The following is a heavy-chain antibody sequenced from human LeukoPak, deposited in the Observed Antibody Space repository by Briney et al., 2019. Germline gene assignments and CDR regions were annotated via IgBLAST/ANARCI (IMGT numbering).Heavy chain of an antibody. CDR3: AKTLSSGWSGKYYFDY. V-gene: IGHV3-23*01. CDR2: SGNGDNT. CDR1: GFTFSTYA. Sequence: PGGSLRLSCAASGFTFSTYAISWVRQAPGKGLEWVSGSGNGDNTYYADSVKGRFTIYRDNSKSRLSLQMNSLRAEDTAVYYCAKTLSSGWSGKYYFDYWGQGTLVSVSS. J-gene: IGHJ4*02. D-gene: IGHD6-19*01.